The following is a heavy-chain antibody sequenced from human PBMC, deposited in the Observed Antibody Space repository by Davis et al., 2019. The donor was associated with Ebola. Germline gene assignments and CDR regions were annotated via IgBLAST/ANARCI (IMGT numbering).Heavy chain of an antibody. V-gene: IGHV4-4*02. J-gene: IGHJ4*02. D-gene: IGHD3/OR15-3a*01. Sequence: MPSETLSLTCTVSGDSISRNSWWTWVRQAPGKGLGWLGEIEDSGTTTYTASLKSRLTMSVVKSKNQFSLTLTTLTAADTAVYYCARLRTSDYSYYFQYWGQGLLVTVSS. CDR3: ARLRTSDYSYYFQY. CDR1: GDSISRNSW. CDR2: IEDSGTT.